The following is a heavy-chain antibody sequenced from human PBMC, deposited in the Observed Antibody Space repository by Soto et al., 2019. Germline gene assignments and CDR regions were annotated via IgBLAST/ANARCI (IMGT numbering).Heavy chain of an antibody. CDR2: IIPIFGTA. D-gene: IGHD2-2*01. CDR1: GGTFSSYA. CDR3: ARGVVGAQAASPNFGY. Sequence: SVKVSCKASGGTFSSYAISWVLQAPGQGLEWMGGIIPIFGTANYAQKFQGRVTITADESTSTAYMELSSLRSEDTAVYYCARGVVGAQAASPNFGYWGQGTLVTVSS. V-gene: IGHV1-69*13. J-gene: IGHJ4*02.